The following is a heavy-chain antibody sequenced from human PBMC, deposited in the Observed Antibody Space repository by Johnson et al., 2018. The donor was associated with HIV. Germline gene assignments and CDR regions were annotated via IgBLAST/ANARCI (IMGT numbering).Heavy chain of an antibody. CDR3: ARGGVGRYDSSASPQRAFDI. CDR1: GFSFSTYN. CDR2: ISYSGSDT. D-gene: IGHD3-22*01. Sequence: QEQLEESGGGVVQPGRSLRLSCAASGFSFSTYNMHWVRHAPGRGLEWVAFISYSGSDTYYVDSVKGRFTVSRDKSENTLFLQMNSLRDDDTAVYYCARGGVGRYDSSASPQRAFDIWGQGTMVTVSS. V-gene: IGHV3-30*03. J-gene: IGHJ3*02.